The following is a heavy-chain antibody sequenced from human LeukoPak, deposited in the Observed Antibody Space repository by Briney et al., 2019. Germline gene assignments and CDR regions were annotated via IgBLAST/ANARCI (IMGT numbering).Heavy chain of an antibody. CDR3: SRGGYGDYNNWFDP. Sequence: GGSLRLSCAASGFTFSSFAMHWVRQAPGKGLERVADIWYNGSNKYYAESVKGRFTISRDNSRNTLYLQMNSLRAEDTAVYYCSRGGYGDYNNWFDPWGQGTLVIVSS. J-gene: IGHJ5*02. CDR2: IWYNGSNK. D-gene: IGHD4-17*01. CDR1: GFTFSSFA. V-gene: IGHV3-33*01.